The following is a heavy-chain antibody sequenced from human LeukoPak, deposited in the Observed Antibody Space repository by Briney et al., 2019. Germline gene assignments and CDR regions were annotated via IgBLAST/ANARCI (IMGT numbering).Heavy chain of an antibody. CDR1: GFTLSNYA. CDR3: AKDFAYDFWSGYPYFDY. D-gene: IGHD3-3*01. Sequence: GGSLRLSCAVSGFTLSNYAIHWVRQAPGKGLEWVAFISYDGSTKYYADSVKGRFTISRDNSQNTLDLQMNSLRAEDTAVYYCAKDFAYDFWSGYPYFDYWGQGTLVTVSS. V-gene: IGHV3-30-3*01. J-gene: IGHJ4*02. CDR2: ISYDGSTK.